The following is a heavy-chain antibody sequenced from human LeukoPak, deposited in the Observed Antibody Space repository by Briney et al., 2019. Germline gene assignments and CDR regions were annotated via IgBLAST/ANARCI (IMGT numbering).Heavy chain of an antibody. J-gene: IGHJ3*02. D-gene: IGHD4-17*01. CDR3: ARDPKGDYGPLLADAFDI. CDR2: INPSGGST. CDR1: GYTFTGYY. Sequence: GASVKVSCKASGYTFTGYYMHWVRQAPGQGLEWMGWINPSGGSTSYAQKFQGRVTMTRDTSTSTVYMELSSLRSEDTAVYYCARDPKGDYGPLLADAFDIWGQGTMVTVSS. V-gene: IGHV1-46*01.